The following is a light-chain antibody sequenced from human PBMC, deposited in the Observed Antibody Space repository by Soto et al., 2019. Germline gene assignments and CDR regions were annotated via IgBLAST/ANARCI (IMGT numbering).Light chain of an antibody. V-gene: IGKV1-5*01. J-gene: IGKJ1*01. Sequence: DIQMTQSPTTLSASVGDRVTITCRASQNVTNRLAWFQQRQGKGSKLLMYDVSTLESGVPSRFSGSGSGTEFTLTVSSLQPDDFATYDCHQYNSYTWTFGQGTTVDI. CDR3: HQYNSYTWT. CDR1: QNVTNR. CDR2: DVS.